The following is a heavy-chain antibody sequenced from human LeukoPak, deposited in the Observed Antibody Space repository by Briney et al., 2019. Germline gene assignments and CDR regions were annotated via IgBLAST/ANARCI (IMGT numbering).Heavy chain of an antibody. CDR1: GFSFSNYA. V-gene: IGHV3-64*01. CDR3: ARDRGPITSLYYFDY. D-gene: IGHD3-16*01. CDR2: ITSNGIST. Sequence: GGSLRLSCAASGFSFSNYAMHWVRQAPGKGLEYVSTITSNGISTYYSNSVKGRFTISRDNSKNTLYLQMGSLRPEDMAVYYCARDRGPITSLYYFDYWGQGTLVTVSS. J-gene: IGHJ4*02.